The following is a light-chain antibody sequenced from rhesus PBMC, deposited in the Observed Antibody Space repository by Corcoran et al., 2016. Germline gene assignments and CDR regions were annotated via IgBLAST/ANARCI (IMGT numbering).Light chain of an antibody. CDR2: GAS. CDR1: QSVSSS. Sequence: EIVMTQSPATLSLSPGERATLSCRASQSVSSSLAWYQQKPGQAPKLLIYGASSRATGITARFSGSGSGTEFTLTISSLEPEDVGVYYCQQDYSWPRALTFGGGTKVELK. V-gene: IGKV3-42*01. CDR3: QQDYSWPRALT. J-gene: IGKJ4*01.